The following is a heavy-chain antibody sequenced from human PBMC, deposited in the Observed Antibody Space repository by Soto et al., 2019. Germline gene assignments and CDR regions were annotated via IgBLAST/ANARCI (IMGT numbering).Heavy chain of an antibody. V-gene: IGHV3-74*01. CDR3: ARGGVEPFDY. CDR2: ISDYGRI. Sequence: EVQLVESGGGLVQPGGSLRLSWAASGFTFRNYWMHWVRQAPGKGLVWVSRISDYGRINYADSVKGRFTISRDDAKSELYLQMTNLRAEDTAVYYCARGGVEPFDYWGQGALVTVSS. CDR1: GFTFRNYW. D-gene: IGHD3-10*01. J-gene: IGHJ4*02.